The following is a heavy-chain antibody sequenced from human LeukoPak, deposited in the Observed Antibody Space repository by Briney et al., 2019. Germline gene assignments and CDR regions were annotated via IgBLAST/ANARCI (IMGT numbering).Heavy chain of an antibody. CDR2: ISYDGSNK. D-gene: IGHD3-22*01. CDR3: ARDNEIVVVTTTSCYFDL. CDR1: GFTFSSYA. Sequence: GGSLRLSCAASGFTFSSYAMHWVRQAPGKGLEWVAVISYDGSNKYYADSVKGRFTISRDNSKNTLYLQMNSLRAEDTAVYYCARDNEIVVVTTTSCYFDLWGRGTLVTVSS. V-gene: IGHV3-30*04. J-gene: IGHJ2*01.